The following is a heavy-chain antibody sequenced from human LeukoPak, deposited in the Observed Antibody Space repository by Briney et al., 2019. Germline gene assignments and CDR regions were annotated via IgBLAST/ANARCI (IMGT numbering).Heavy chain of an antibody. D-gene: IGHD1-26*01. CDR3: ARVWGAIDY. V-gene: IGHV1-8*01. CDR2: MNPKSGNT. CDR1: GYTFTNYD. Sequence: ASVKVSCKTSGYTFTNYDINWVRQATGQGLEWMGWMNPKSGNTGSAQRFQGRVTMTRDTSISTAYMELSSLRSGDTAVYYCARVWGAIDYWGLGTLVTVSS. J-gene: IGHJ4*02.